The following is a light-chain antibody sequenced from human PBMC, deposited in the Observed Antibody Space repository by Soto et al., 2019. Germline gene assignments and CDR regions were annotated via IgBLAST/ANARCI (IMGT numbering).Light chain of an antibody. CDR1: SRDVDAYDF. CDR2: EVG. V-gene: IGLV2-11*01. CDR3: CSFAGSFYV. Sequence: QSVLTQPRSVSGSPGQSVAISCTGTSRDVDAYDFVSWYQHHPGKAPKLIISEVGKRPSGVSHRFSGSKSGNTASLTISGLQAEDEADYFCCSFAGSFYVFGTGTKLTVL. J-gene: IGLJ1*01.